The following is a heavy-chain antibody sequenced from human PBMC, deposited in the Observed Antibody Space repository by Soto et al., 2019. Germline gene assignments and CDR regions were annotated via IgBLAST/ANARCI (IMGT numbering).Heavy chain of an antibody. CDR3: ARWVEVSLDYFDS. CDR2: VFHSGRT. D-gene: IGHD1-1*01. Sequence: SETLSLTCTVSGGSMSNSYYYWSWVRQTPGKGLEWIGHVFHSGRTYYNPSLKGRVGILVDTSRNQFSLNLNSMTVADAAVYYCARWVEVSLDYFDSWGQGIPVPSPQ. J-gene: IGHJ4*02. CDR1: GGSMSNSYYY. V-gene: IGHV4-30-4*01.